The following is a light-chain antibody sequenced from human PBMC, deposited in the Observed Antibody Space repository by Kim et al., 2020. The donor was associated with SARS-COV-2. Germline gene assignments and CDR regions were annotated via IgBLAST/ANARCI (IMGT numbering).Light chain of an antibody. CDR2: EDS. J-gene: IGLJ2*01. Sequence: VPPGQKAKLTCSGSQLELKYVSWYHQTPGQYPILVIYEDSRRPSGIPERFSGSNTLDTATLTISGTQTVDEGDFYCLTWDSDTVVFGGGTQLTVL. V-gene: IGLV3-1*01. CDR3: LTWDSDTVV. CDR1: QLELKY.